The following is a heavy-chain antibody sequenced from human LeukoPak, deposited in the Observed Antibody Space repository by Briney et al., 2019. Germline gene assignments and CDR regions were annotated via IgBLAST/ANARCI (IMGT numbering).Heavy chain of an antibody. J-gene: IGHJ4*02. CDR3: ATDCTSTNCLEY. D-gene: IGHD2-2*01. V-gene: IGHV3-33*01. CDR1: GLSFSTYG. Sequence: PGRSLRLSCAASGLSFSTYGMYWVRQAPGKGLEWVALIWYDGNIEYYADSVKGRFTISRDNSKNTLYLQMNNLRAEDTAVYYCATDCTSTNCLEYWGQGTPVTVSS. CDR2: IWYDGNIE.